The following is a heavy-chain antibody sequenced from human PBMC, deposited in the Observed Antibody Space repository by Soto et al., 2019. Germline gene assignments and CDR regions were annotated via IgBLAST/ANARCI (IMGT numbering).Heavy chain of an antibody. CDR2: ISSYGSET. D-gene: IGHD3-16*01. J-gene: IGHJ6*02. CDR1: GFTFSRYW. CDR3: ASNYAYAEGYYWYGIDV. Sequence: EVQLVESGGGLVLPGGSLRLSCAASGFTFSRYWMHRVRQAPGKGLVWVSRISSYGSETHYADSVKGRFTISRDNAKNTLYLQMKSLRADDTAVYYCASNYAYAEGYYWYGIDVWGQGTTVTVSS. V-gene: IGHV3-74*01.